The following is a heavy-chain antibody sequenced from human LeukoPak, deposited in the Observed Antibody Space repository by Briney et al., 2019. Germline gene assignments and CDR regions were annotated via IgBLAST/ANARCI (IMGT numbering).Heavy chain of an antibody. CDR3: ARADIVVVPAAMRDYYYYYYMDV. D-gene: IGHD2-2*01. V-gene: IGHV1-8*01. J-gene: IGHJ6*03. Sequence: ASVKVSCKASGYTFTSYDINWVRQATGQGLEWMGWMNPSSGNTGYAQKFQGRVTMTRNTSISTAYMELSSLRSEDTAVYYCARADIVVVPAAMRDYYYYYYMDVWGKGTTVTVSS. CDR2: MNPSSGNT. CDR1: GYTFTSYD.